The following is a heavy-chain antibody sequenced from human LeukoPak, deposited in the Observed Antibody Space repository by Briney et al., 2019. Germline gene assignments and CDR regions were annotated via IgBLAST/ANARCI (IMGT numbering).Heavy chain of an antibody. CDR1: GYTFSDYH. CDR2: SNPSSGGM. V-gene: IGHV1-2*02. D-gene: IGHD6-13*01. Sequence: ASVKVSCKASGYTFSDYHIHWLRQAPGQGLEWMGWSNPSSGGMNYAEKFHGRVTMTRDTSTNTAYMELSRLRSDDTAVYFCTRVRALAAAGTGARYFQDWGQGTLVTVSS. CDR3: TRVRALAAAGTGARYFQD. J-gene: IGHJ1*01.